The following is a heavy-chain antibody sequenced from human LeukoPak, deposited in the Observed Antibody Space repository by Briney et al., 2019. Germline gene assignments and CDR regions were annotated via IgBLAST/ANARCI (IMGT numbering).Heavy chain of an antibody. V-gene: IGHV3-7*01. CDR2: IKQDGSEK. J-gene: IGHJ4*02. Sequence: GRSLRLSCAASGVTFSSYGMHWVRQAPGKGLEWVANIKQDGSEKNYVDSVKGRFTISRDNAKNSLYLQMNSLRAEDTAVYYCARVAHSSSWYGYRYWGQGTLVTVSS. CDR3: ARVAHSSSWYGYRY. D-gene: IGHD6-13*01. CDR1: GVTFSSYG.